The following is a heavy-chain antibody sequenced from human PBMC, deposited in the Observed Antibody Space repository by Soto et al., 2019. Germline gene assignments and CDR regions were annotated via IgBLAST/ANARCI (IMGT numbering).Heavy chain of an antibody. CDR2: IKSQASGGTI. J-gene: IGHJ4*02. CDR1: GITFIYAW. D-gene: IGHD2-21*01. CDR3: THLLSLAHPYSYL. Sequence: DVQLVESGGGLVKPGGSLRLSCAASGITFIYAWMDWVRQTPGKRLEWVGRIKSQASGGTIDYAAPVKGRFTISRDDSKNTVYLQMDNLKTEDTAVYYCTHLLSLAHPYSYLWGQGTQVTVSS. V-gene: IGHV3-15*07.